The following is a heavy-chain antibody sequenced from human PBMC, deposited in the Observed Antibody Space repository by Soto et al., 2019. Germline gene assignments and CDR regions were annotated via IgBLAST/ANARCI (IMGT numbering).Heavy chain of an antibody. Sequence: PGGSLRLSCEASGFSFRSYGMHWVRQALGRGLAWVTVRSNNRNRKYYGESLKGRFSVSRDNDKDTLYLQMDGLRPEDTGVYYCAKDRRQLSALDMWGQGTTVTVSS. CDR2: RSNNRNRK. CDR3: AKDRRQLSALDM. J-gene: IGHJ3*02. D-gene: IGHD6-6*01. V-gene: IGHV3-30*18. CDR1: GFSFRSYG.